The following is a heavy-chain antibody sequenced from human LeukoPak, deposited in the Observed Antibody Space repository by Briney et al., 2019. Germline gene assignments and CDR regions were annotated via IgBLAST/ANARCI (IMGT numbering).Heavy chain of an antibody. CDR2: FDPEDGET. CDR3: ATGLIVGASREWYFDL. CDR1: GYTLTELS. J-gene: IGHJ2*01. Sequence: ASVKVSCKVSGYTLTELSMHWVRQAPGKGLEWMGGFDPEDGETIYAQKFQGRVTMTEDTSTDTAYMELSSLRSEDTAVYYCATGLIVGASREWYFDLWGRGTLVTVSS. V-gene: IGHV1-24*01. D-gene: IGHD1-26*01.